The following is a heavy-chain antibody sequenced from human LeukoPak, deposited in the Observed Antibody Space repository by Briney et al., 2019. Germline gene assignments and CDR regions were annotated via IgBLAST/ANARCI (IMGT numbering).Heavy chain of an antibody. Sequence: GGSLRLSCATSGFTLSSYSMNWVRQAPGKGLEWVSCISSSGNYIYYADSVKGRFTISRDNAEKSLSLQMNSLRAEDTALYYCARARYSSSSNSYYYSYYMDVWGKGTTVTVSS. J-gene: IGHJ6*03. CDR1: GFTLSSYS. V-gene: IGHV3-21*04. D-gene: IGHD6-6*01. CDR2: ISSSGNYI. CDR3: ARARYSSSSNSYYYSYYMDV.